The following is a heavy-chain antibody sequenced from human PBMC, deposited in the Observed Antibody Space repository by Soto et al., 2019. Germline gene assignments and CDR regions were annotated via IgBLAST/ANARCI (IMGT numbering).Heavy chain of an antibody. CDR1: GFTFSSFG. CDR2: ISADGSNK. V-gene: IGHV3-30*03. J-gene: IGHJ5*02. CDR3: TRDRRPNGGWFDR. Sequence: GSLRLSCAASGFTFSSFGLHWVRQAPGKGLEWVGVISADGSNKYYADSVKGRFAISRDNLKNTLYVQMDNLRLEDTAVYYCTRDRRPNGGWFDRWGRGTLVTVSS. D-gene: IGHD7-27*01.